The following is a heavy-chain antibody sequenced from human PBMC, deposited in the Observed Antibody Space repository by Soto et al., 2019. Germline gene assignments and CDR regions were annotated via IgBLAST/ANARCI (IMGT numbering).Heavy chain of an antibody. CDR3: AGGGGAVAGNFDY. CDR1: SGSISSSNW. V-gene: IGHV4-4*02. J-gene: IGHJ4*02. CDR2: IYHSGST. D-gene: IGHD6-19*01. Sequence: QVQLQESGPGLVKPSGTLSLTCAVSSGSISSSNWWSWVRQPPGKGLEWIGEIYHSGSTNYNPSPKSRVPISVNKSKNQFPLKLGSVPAGDTAGYYGAGGGGAVAGNFDYWGQGTLVTVSS.